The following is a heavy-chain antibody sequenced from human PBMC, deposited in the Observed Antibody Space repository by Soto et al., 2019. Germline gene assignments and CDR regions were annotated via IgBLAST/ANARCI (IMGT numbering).Heavy chain of an antibody. Sequence: QLQLQESGPGLVKPSETLSLTCTVSGGSISSSSYYWGWIRQPPGKGLEWIGSIYYSGSTYYNPSLKSRVTISVDTSKNQFSLKLSSVTAADTAVYYCARLGTAVAADYWGQGTLLTVSS. CDR1: GGSISSSSYY. D-gene: IGHD6-19*01. J-gene: IGHJ4*02. CDR3: ARLGTAVAADY. V-gene: IGHV4-39*01. CDR2: IYYSGST.